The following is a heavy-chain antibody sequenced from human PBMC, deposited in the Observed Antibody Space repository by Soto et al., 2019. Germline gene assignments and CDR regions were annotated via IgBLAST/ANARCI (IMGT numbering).Heavy chain of an antibody. V-gene: IGHV3-66*01. D-gene: IGHD2-2*01. Sequence: GGSLRLSCAASGFTVSNNYMSWGRQAPGKSLEWVSFIYSGDYTYYSDSVKGRFTISVDRSKNQFSLKLSSVTAADTAVYYCARVPDRWGQGTLVTVSS. CDR1: GFTVSNNY. J-gene: IGHJ5*02. CDR2: IYSGDYT. CDR3: ARVPDR.